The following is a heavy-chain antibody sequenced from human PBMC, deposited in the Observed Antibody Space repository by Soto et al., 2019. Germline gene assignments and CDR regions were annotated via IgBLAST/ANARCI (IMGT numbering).Heavy chain of an antibody. CDR2: IYYSGST. J-gene: IGHJ6*03. D-gene: IGHD2-15*01. CDR3: ARVDGGGMNYYYMDV. CDR1: GGSISSYY. V-gene: IGHV4-59*01. Sequence: SETLSLTCTVSGGSISSYYWSWIRQPPGKGLEWIGYIYYSGSTNYNPSLKSRVTISVDTSKNQFSLKLSSVTAADTAVYYCARVDGGGMNYYYMDVWGKGTTVTVSS.